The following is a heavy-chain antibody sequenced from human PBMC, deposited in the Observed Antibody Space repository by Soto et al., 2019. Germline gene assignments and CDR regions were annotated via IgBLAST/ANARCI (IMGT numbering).Heavy chain of an antibody. CDR2: IYYSGST. D-gene: IGHD3-10*01. V-gene: IGHV4-30-4*01. J-gene: IGHJ4*02. CDR3: ARVGGFGATTIDS. CDR1: GGSISSGDYY. Sequence: QVQLQESGPGLVKPSQTLSLTCTVSGGSISSGDYYWSCIRQPPGKVLEWIWYIYYSGSTYYNPSLKSRVTISVDTSKNQFSLKLSSVTAADTAVYYCARVGGFGATTIDSWGQGTLVTVSS.